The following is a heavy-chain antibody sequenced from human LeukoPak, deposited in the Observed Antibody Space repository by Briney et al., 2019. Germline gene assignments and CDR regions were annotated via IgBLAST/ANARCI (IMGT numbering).Heavy chain of an antibody. CDR2: IYYSGST. Sequence: PSETLSLTCTVSGGSISSYYWSWIRQPPGKGLEWIGYIYYSGSTNYNPSLKSRVTISVDTSKNQFSLKLSSVTPEDTAVYYCAREITMIVVVLHFWGQGTLVTVSS. D-gene: IGHD3-22*01. CDR1: GGSISSYY. V-gene: IGHV4-59*12. CDR3: AREITMIVVVLHF. J-gene: IGHJ4*02.